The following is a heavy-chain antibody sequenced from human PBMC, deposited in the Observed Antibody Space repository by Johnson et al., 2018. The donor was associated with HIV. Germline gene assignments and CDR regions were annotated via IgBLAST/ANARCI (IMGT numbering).Heavy chain of an antibody. J-gene: IGHJ3*02. CDR3: ARVVQYYDSSGYSTRGGDAFDI. CDR2: INWNGGGT. Sequence: VQLVESGGAVVRPGGSLRLSCTASGFTFGDYGMNWVRQVSGQGLEWVSGINWNGGGTSYAASVKGRLTISSEKAKNSLYLQMNSLRAEDTALYYCARVVQYYDSSGYSTRGGDAFDIWGQGTMVTVSS. CDR1: GFTFGDYG. V-gene: IGHV3-20*04. D-gene: IGHD3-22*01.